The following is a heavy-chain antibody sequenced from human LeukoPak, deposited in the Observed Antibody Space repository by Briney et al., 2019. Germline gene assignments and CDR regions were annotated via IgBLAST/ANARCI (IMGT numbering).Heavy chain of an antibody. CDR1: GGSISSGSYY. D-gene: IGHD3-22*01. V-gene: IGHV4-61*02. CDR2: IYTSGST. CDR3: AREFYYDSSGYYSVYFDY. Sequence: SETLTLTCTVSGGSISSGSYYWSWIRQPAGKGLEWIGRIYTSGSTNYNPSLKSRVTISVDTSKNQFSLKLSSVTAADTAVYYCAREFYYDSSGYYSVYFDYWGQGTLVSVSS. J-gene: IGHJ4*02.